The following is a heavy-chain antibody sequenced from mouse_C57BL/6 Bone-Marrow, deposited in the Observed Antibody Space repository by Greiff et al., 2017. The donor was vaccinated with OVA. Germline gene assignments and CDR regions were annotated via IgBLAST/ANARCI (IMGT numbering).Heavy chain of an antibody. V-gene: IGHV1-61*01. CDR3: ARSTVVATRFAY. CDR1: GYTFTSYW. Sequence: QVQLQQSGAELVRPGSSVKLSCKASGYTFTSYWMDWVKQRPGQGLEWIGNIYPSDSETHYNQKFKDKATLTVDKSSSTAYMQLSSLTSEDSAVYYCARSTVVATRFAYWGQGTLVTVSA. D-gene: IGHD1-1*01. J-gene: IGHJ3*01. CDR2: IYPSDSET.